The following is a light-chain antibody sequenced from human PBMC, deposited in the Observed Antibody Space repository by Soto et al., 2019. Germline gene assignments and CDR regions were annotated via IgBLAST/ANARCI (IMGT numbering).Light chain of an antibody. CDR3: QQSHNLPFT. Sequence: DIQMTQSPSSLSASVGDRVTITCQASQDIRESLNWYQQKSGKAPDLLIYDASNLETGVPSNFSGSGSGTDFTFTISSLQPEDIATYYCQQSHNLPFTFGPGTKVEIK. J-gene: IGKJ3*01. CDR1: QDIRES. V-gene: IGKV1-33*01. CDR2: DAS.